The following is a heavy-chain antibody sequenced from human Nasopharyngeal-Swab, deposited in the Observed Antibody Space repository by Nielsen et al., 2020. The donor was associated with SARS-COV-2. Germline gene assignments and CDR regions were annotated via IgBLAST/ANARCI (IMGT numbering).Heavy chain of an antibody. D-gene: IGHD2-2*01. CDR2: ISSSSSTI. Sequence: GGSLRLSCAVSGFTFSTYAMNWVRQAPGKGLEWVSYISSSSSTIYYADSVKGRFTISRDNAKNSLYLQMNSLRDEDTAVYYCARDLEEDIVVVPAAIWFDPWGQGTLVTVSS. J-gene: IGHJ5*02. CDR3: ARDLEEDIVVVPAAIWFDP. V-gene: IGHV3-48*02. CDR1: GFTFSTYA.